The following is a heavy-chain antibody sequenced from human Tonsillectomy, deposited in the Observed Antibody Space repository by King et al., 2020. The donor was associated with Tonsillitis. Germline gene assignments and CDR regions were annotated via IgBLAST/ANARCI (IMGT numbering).Heavy chain of an antibody. D-gene: IGHD6-19*01. CDR2: IYYSGST. CDR1: GGSISSSSYY. V-gene: IGHV4-39*01. Sequence: LQLQESGPGLVKPSETLSLTCTVSGGSISSSSYYWGWIRQPPGKGLEWIGSIYYSGSTYYNPSLKSRVTISVDTSKNQFSLKLSSVTAADTAVYYCARHGGAVAGIGNDYWGQGTLVTVSS. CDR3: ARHGGAVAGIGNDY. J-gene: IGHJ4*02.